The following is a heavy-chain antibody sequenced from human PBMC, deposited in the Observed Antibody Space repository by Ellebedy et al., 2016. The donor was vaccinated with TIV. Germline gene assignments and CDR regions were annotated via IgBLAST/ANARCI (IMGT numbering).Heavy chain of an antibody. CDR2: ITGSGNDI. CDR3: ARDRWGRAFDI. Sequence: GESLKISXAASGFTFSSYAMSWVRQAPGKGLEWVSGITGSGNDIKYADSVKGRFTISRDNSKNTLYLQMNSLRAEDTAVYYCARDRWGRAFDIWGQGTMVTVSS. D-gene: IGHD4-23*01. J-gene: IGHJ3*02. CDR1: GFTFSSYA. V-gene: IGHV3-23*01.